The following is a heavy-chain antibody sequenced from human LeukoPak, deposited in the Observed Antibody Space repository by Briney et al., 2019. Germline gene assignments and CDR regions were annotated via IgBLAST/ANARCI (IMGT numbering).Heavy chain of an antibody. V-gene: IGHV3-53*01. CDR1: GFAVSSNY. CDR3: ARGRLGYYFDY. Sequence: GGSLRLSCAASGFAVSSNYMSWVRQAPGKGLEWVSIYSGGSTFYADSVKGRFTISRDNAKNTLYLQMNSLRAEDTAVFYCARGRLGYYFDYWGQGTLVTVSS. D-gene: IGHD6-19*01. CDR2: YSGGST. J-gene: IGHJ4*02.